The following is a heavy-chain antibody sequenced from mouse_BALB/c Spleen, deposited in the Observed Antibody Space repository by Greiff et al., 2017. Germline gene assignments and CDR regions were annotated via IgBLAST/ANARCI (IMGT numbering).Heavy chain of an antibody. CDR1: GYTFTSYW. J-gene: IGHJ4*01. D-gene: IGHD2-4*01. CDR3: ARRLRGAIDY. CDR2: INPSTGYT. Sequence: QVQLKQSGAELAKPGASVKMSCKASGYTFTSYWMHWVKQRPGQGLEWIGYINPSTGYTEYHQKFKDKATLTADKSSSTSYMQLSRLTSEDSAGYYCARRLRGAIDYWGQGTSVTVSA. V-gene: IGHV1-7*01.